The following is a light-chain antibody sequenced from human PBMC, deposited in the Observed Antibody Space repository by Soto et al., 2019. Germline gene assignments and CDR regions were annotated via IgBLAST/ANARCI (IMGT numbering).Light chain of an antibody. V-gene: IGLV2-14*01. CDR1: SEDVGGYNY. J-gene: IGLJ1*01. CDR2: EVT. Sequence: QSVLTQPASVSGSPRQSITISCSGTSEDVGGYNYVSWYQQHPGKAPKLIIYEVTNRPSGLSNRFSGSKSGSEASLTISGLQAEDEADYYCSSYTSSNTLVFGTGTQLTVL. CDR3: SSYTSSNTLV.